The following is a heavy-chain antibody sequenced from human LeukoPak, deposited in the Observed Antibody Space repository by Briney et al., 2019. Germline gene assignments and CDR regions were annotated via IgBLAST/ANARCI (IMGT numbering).Heavy chain of an antibody. CDR2: IDTNTGNP. J-gene: IGHJ4*02. Sequence: ASVKVSCKTSGYTFKNFVMNWVPPAPGQGLGWVGWIDTNTGNPTYVQRFTGRFVFSVDASVNTAYLQFSSLKSEDPAVYYCARNFASDSSLIVHWGEGTLVTVSS. CDR1: GYTFKNFV. D-gene: IGHD2-15*01. CDR3: ARNFASDSSLIVH. V-gene: IGHV7-4-1*02.